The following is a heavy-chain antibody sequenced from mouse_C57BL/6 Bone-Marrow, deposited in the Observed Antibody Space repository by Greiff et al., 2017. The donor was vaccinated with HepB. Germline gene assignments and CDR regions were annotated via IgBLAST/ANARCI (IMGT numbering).Heavy chain of an antibody. CDR1: GFSFNTYA. CDR3: VRRGDYFTGWAMDY. CDR2: IRSKSNNYAT. D-gene: IGHD1-1*01. Sequence: EVQGVESGGGLVQPKGSLKLSCAASGFSFNTYAMNWVRQAPGKGLEWVARIRSKSNNYATYYADSVKDRFTISRDDSESMLYLQMNNLKTEDTAMYYCVRRGDYFTGWAMDYWGQGTSVTVSS. J-gene: IGHJ4*01. V-gene: IGHV10-1*01.